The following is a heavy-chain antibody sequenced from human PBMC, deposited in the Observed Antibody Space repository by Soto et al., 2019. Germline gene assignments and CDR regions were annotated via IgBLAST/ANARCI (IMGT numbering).Heavy chain of an antibody. J-gene: IGHJ5*02. Sequence: GGSLRLSCAASGLTFNRYWMHWVRHAPGKGLVWVSHINTDGTNSNYADSVKGRFTISRDNAKSSLFLQMNSLRDEDTAVYYCAREFCSGGNCYTYYFDPWGQGIPVTVSS. CDR1: GLTFNRYW. CDR3: AREFCSGGNCYTYYFDP. D-gene: IGHD2-15*01. V-gene: IGHV3-74*01. CDR2: INTDGTNS.